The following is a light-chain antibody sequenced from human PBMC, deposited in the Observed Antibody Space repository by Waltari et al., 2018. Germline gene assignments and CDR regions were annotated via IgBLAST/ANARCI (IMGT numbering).Light chain of an antibody. Sequence: QSALTQPASVSGSPGQSITISCTGTSSDVGNYKRVSWYQQHPGKAPKRMIYAVGKRPSWVSDRFSGSKSGDMASLTISGLQPEDEAEYFCSSYAGSSKGVFGGGTKVTVL. CDR1: SSDVGNYKR. CDR2: AVG. J-gene: IGLJ2*01. V-gene: IGLV2-23*02. CDR3: SSYAGSSKGV.